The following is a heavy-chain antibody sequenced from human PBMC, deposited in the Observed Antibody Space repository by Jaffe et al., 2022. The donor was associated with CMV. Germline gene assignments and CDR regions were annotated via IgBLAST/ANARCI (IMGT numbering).Heavy chain of an antibody. V-gene: IGHV3-7*01. D-gene: IGHD3-22*01. CDR1: GFTFSSYW. CDR2: IKQDGSEK. Sequence: EVQLVESGGGLVQPGGSLRLSCAASGFTFSSYWMSWVRQAPGKGLEWVANIKQDGSEKYYVDSVKGRFTISRDNAKNSLYLQMNSLRAEDTAVYYCARVGYYDSSGYYLDEYYYYGMDVWGQGTTVTVSS. J-gene: IGHJ6*02. CDR3: ARVGYYDSSGYYLDEYYYYGMDV.